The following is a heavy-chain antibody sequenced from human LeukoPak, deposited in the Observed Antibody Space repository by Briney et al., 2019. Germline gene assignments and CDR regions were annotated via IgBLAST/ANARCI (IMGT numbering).Heavy chain of an antibody. D-gene: IGHD3-22*01. CDR1: GYSFTSYY. CDR3: ARVLNYYDSSGYHEGHALDI. CDR2: INPSGGST. J-gene: IGHJ3*02. V-gene: IGHV1-46*01. Sequence: GASVKVSCKASGYSFTSYYMHWVRQAPGQGLEWMGIINPSGGSTSYAQKFQGRVTMTRDMSTSTVYMELSSLRSEDTAVYYCARVLNYYDSSGYHEGHALDIWGQGTMVTVSS.